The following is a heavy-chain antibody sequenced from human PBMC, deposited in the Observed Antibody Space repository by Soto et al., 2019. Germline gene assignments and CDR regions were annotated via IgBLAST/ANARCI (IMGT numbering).Heavy chain of an antibody. D-gene: IGHD4-4*01. CDR3: ARYYNNCFDP. CDR2: IYYTGST. J-gene: IGHJ5*02. Sequence: SETLSLTCSVSGAAINGGGYFWGWARQPPGRGLEWIGSIYYTGSTSLSPSLRSQVTMSVDTSKNQFSLNLRSVTAADTAVYFCARYYNNCFDPWGQGTLVTVSS. V-gene: IGHV4-39*07. CDR1: GAAINGGGYF.